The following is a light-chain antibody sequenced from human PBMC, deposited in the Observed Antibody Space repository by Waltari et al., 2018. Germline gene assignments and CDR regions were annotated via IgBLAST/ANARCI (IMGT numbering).Light chain of an antibody. Sequence: EIVLTQSPGILSLSPGDGATLSCRANQSVSSRYLAWYQQKPGQAPRLLIYDASSRATGIPDRFSGRGSGTDFTLTISSLEPEDFAVYYCQQCGGSPPTFGGGTKVEIE. J-gene: IGKJ4*01. CDR3: QQCGGSPPT. CDR1: QSVSSRY. CDR2: DAS. V-gene: IGKV3-20*01.